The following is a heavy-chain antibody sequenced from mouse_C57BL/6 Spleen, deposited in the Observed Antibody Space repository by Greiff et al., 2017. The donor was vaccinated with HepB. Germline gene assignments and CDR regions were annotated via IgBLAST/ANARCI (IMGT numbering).Heavy chain of an antibody. CDR1: GFTFSDYY. Sequence: EVKLQESGGGLVQPGGSLKLSCAASGFTFSDYYMYWVRQTPEKRLEWVAYISNGGGSTYYPDTVKGRFTISRDNAKNTLYLQMSRLKSEDTAMYYCARREVTTSAMDYWGQGTSVTVSS. J-gene: IGHJ4*01. CDR2: ISNGGGST. CDR3: ARREVTTSAMDY. V-gene: IGHV5-12*01. D-gene: IGHD2-2*01.